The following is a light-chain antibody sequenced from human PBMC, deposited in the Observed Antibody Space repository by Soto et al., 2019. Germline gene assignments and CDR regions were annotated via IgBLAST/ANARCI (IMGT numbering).Light chain of an antibody. V-gene: IGKV3-11*01. CDR1: QTFSSH. Sequence: EIVLTQSPATLSLSPGERATLSCRASQTFSSHLAWYQQKPCQAPRLLIYDASKRATGIPARFSGRGSGTDFTLTISILEPEDFAVYYCQQRSNWPPLITFGQGTRLELK. J-gene: IGKJ5*01. CDR3: QQRSNWPPLIT. CDR2: DAS.